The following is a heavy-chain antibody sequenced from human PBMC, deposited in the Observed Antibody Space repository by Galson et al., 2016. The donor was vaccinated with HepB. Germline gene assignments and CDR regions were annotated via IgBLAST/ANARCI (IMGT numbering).Heavy chain of an antibody. CDR2: MSFDGTKE. J-gene: IGHJ2*01. CDR3: ARGWDIYWVFTGWKFDL. Sequence: SLRLSCAASGFTFRKYVMHWVRQAPGKGLEWVTVMSFDGTKEHYADSVKGRFTISRDNSNGTLFLQMNSLRSEDTAVYYCARGWDIYWVFTGWKFDLWGRGTLVTVSS. D-gene: IGHD3-9*01. V-gene: IGHV3-30*04. CDR1: GFTFRKYV.